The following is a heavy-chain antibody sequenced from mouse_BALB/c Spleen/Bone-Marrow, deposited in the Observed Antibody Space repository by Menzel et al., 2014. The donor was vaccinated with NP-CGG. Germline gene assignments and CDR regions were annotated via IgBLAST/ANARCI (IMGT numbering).Heavy chain of an antibody. CDR2: IDPYNGGT. CDR1: GYAFTSYN. CDR3: ARENYGSSPAY. V-gene: IGHV1S135*01. D-gene: IGHD1-1*01. J-gene: IGHJ3*01. Sequence: LKESGPELVKPGASVKVSCKASGYAFTSYNMYWVKQSHGKSLEWIGYIDPYNGGTSYNQKFKGKATLTVDKSSSTAYMHLNSLTSEDSVVYYCARENYGSSPAYWGQGTLVTVSA.